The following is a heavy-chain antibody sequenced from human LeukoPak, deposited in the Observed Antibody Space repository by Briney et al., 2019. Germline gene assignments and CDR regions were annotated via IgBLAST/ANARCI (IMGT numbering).Heavy chain of an antibody. CDR1: GGSFSGYY. D-gene: IGHD3-22*01. Sequence: SETLSLTCAVYGGSFSGYYWSWIRQPAGKGLEWIGRIYNSGNTNYSPSLESRVTMSADTSKNQFSLKLSSVTAADTAVYYCARGTFDSSGYYLFDYWGQGTLVTVSS. J-gene: IGHJ4*02. CDR3: ARGTFDSSGYYLFDY. V-gene: IGHV4-59*10. CDR2: IYNSGNT.